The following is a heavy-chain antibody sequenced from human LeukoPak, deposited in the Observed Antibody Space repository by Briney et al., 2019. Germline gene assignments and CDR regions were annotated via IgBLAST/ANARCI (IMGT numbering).Heavy chain of an antibody. CDR3: ARGSGIAAAGSRGGIDY. Sequence: PSETLSLTCTVSGGSISSSSYCWGWTRQPPGKGLEWIGSIYYSGSTYYNPSLKSRVTISVDTSKNQFSLKLSSVTAADTAVYYRARGSGIAAAGSRGGIDYWGQGTLVTVSS. D-gene: IGHD6-13*01. CDR2: IYYSGST. CDR1: GGSISSSSYC. J-gene: IGHJ4*02. V-gene: IGHV4-39*01.